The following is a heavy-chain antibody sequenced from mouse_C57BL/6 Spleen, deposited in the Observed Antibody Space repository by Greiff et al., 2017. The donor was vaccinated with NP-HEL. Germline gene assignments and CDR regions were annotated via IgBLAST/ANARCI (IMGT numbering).Heavy chain of an antibody. D-gene: IGHD2-12*01. CDR3: ARYHYSPSFAY. V-gene: IGHV1-50*01. CDR2: IDPSDSYT. Sequence: QVQLQQPGAELVKPGASVKLSCKASGYTFTSYWMQWVKQRPGQGLEWIGEIDPSDSYTNYNQKFKGKATLTVDTSSSTAYMQLSSLTSEDSAVYYCARYHYSPSFAYWGQGTLVTVSA. J-gene: IGHJ3*01. CDR1: GYTFTSYW.